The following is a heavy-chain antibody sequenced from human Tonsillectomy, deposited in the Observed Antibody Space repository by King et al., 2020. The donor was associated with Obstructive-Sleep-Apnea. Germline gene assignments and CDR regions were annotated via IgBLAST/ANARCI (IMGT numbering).Heavy chain of an antibody. CDR2: ILYDGDNK. CDR1: GFTFSGYS. V-gene: IGHV3-30*04. CDR3: ARVDDSSIWGLPDY. D-gene: IGHD6-13*01. Sequence: VQLVESGGGVVQPGRSLRLSCAASGFTFSGYSMHWVRQAPGKGLQWVAAILYDGDNKNYADSVKGRFTISRDSSKNTLYLQMNSLRAEDTAVYYCARVDDSSIWGLPDYWGQGTLVTVSS. J-gene: IGHJ4*02.